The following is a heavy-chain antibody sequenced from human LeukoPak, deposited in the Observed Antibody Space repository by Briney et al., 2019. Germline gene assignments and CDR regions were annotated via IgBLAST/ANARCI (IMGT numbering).Heavy chain of an antibody. J-gene: IGHJ4*02. D-gene: IGHD1-1*01. V-gene: IGHV4-39*01. CDR2: IYYSGST. Sequence: SETLSLTCTVSGGSITSSSYYWGWIRQPPGKGLEWIGSIYYSGSTYYNPSLKSRVTISVDTSKNQFSLKLSSVTAADTAVYYCARQSGTAKTPDYWGQGTLVTVSS. CDR1: GGSITSSSYY. CDR3: ARQSGTAKTPDY.